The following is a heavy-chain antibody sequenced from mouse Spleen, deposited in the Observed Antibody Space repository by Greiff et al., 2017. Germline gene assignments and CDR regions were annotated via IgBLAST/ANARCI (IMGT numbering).Heavy chain of an antibody. CDR1: GFTFSSYA. J-gene: IGHJ2*01. CDR2: ISSGGGNT. V-gene: IGHV5-9*04. D-gene: IGHD1-1*01. CDR3: ARHYYGSSAFDY. Sequence: DVKLVESGGGLVKLGGSLKLSCAASGFTFSSYAMSWVRQTPEKRLEWVATISSGGGNTYYPDSVKGRFTISRDNAKNTLYLQMSSLKSEDTAMYYCARHYYGSSAFDYWGQGTTLTVSS.